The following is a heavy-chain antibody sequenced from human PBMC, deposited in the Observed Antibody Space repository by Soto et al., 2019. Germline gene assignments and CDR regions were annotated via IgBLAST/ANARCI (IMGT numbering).Heavy chain of an antibody. J-gene: IGHJ3*02. CDR3: ARVRKSSGHGTITAFDI. Sequence: QVQLQESGPGLVKPSQTLSLTCTVSGGSISSGGYYWSWIRQHPGKGLEWIGYIYYSGSTYYNPSLKSRVTISVDTSKNQFSLKLSSVTAADTAVYYCARVRKSSGHGTITAFDIWGQGTMVTVSS. CDR1: GGSISSGGYY. CDR2: IYYSGST. V-gene: IGHV4-31*03. D-gene: IGHD3-9*01.